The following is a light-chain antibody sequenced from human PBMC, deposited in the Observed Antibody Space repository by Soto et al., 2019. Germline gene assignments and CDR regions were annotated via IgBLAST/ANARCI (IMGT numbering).Light chain of an antibody. V-gene: IGKV3-20*01. J-gene: IGKJ1*01. CDR3: QQYGSSPLT. Sequence: EIVLTQSPGTLSLSPGERATLSCRASQSVSSYLAWYQQKPGQAPRLLIYGASSRATDIPDRFSGSGSGTDFTLSNSRLEPQDFAVYYCQQYGSSPLTCGQGTKVEIK. CDR1: QSVSSY. CDR2: GAS.